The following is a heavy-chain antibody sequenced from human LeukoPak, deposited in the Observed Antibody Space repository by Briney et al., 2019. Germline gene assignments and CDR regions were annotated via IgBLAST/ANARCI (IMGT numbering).Heavy chain of an antibody. CDR3: AKSINYYYDSSGYYRAFDI. D-gene: IGHD3-22*01. Sequence: GGSLRLSCAASGFTFSSYARSWVRQAPGKGLEWVSAISGSGGSTYYADSVKGRFTISRDNSKNTLYLQMNSLRAEDTAVYYCAKSINYYYDSSGYYRAFDIWGQGTMVTVSS. J-gene: IGHJ3*02. CDR1: GFTFSSYA. V-gene: IGHV3-23*01. CDR2: ISGSGGST.